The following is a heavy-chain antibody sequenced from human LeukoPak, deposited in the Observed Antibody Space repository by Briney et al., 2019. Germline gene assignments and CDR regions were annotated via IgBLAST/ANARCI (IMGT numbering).Heavy chain of an antibody. CDR1: GFTFSHYG. V-gene: IGHV3-7*01. CDR2: IKQDGSEK. CDR3: AREAGYSSGWYAETRGYYFDY. J-gene: IGHJ4*02. Sequence: GKSLRLSCAASGFTFSHYGMHWVRQAPGKGLEWVANIKQDGSEKYYVDSVKGRFTISRDNAKNSLYLQMNSLRAEDTAVYYCAREAGYSSGWYAETRGYYFDYWGQGTLVTVSS. D-gene: IGHD6-19*01.